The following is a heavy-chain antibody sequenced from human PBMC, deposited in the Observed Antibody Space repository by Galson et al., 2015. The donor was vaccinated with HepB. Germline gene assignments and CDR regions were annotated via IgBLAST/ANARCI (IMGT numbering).Heavy chain of an antibody. CDR1: GGSISSGDYY. CDR3: ASTPTYYDFWSGYYLTIYGMDV. Sequence: LSLTCTVSGGSISSGDYYWSWIRQPPGKGLEWIGYIYYSGSTYYNPSLKSRVTISVDTSKNQFSLKLSSVTAADTAVYYCASTPTYYDFWSGYYLTIYGMDVWGQGTPVTVSS. J-gene: IGHJ6*02. CDR2: IYYSGST. V-gene: IGHV4-30-4*01. D-gene: IGHD3-3*01.